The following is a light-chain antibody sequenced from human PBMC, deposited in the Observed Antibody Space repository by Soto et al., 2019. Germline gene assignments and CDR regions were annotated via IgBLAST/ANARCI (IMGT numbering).Light chain of an antibody. V-gene: IGLV1-47*01. CDR3: AAWDDSLSGWV. Sequence: QLVLTQPPSASGTPGQRVTISCSGSSSNIGSNYVYWYQQLPGTAPKLLIYRNNQRPSGVPDRFSGSKSGTSASLAISGHRSEDEADYYCAAWDDSLSGWVFGGGTKLTVL. J-gene: IGLJ3*02. CDR1: SSNIGSNY. CDR2: RNN.